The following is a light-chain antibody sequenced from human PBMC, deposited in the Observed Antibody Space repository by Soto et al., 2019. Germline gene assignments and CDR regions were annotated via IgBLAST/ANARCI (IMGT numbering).Light chain of an antibody. J-gene: IGKJ1*01. V-gene: IGKV1-5*03. CDR2: KAS. Sequence: IQLTQSPSILSASVRDRVTITCRASQSISSWLAWYQQKPGKAPKILIYKASSLESGVPSRFSGSGSGTEFTLTISSLQPDDFATYYCQQYNGYRWTFGQGTKVDI. CDR3: QQYNGYRWT. CDR1: QSISSW.